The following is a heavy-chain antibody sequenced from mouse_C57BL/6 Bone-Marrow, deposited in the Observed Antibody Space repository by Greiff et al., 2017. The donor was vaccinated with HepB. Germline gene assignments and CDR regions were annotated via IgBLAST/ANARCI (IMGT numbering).Heavy chain of an antibody. D-gene: IGHD1-1*01. CDR1: GFTFSSYG. V-gene: IGHV5-6*01. Sequence: VQLKESGGDLVKPGGSLKLSCAASGFTFSSYGMSWVRQTPDKRLEWVATISSGGSYTYYPDSVKGRFTISRDNAKNTLYLQMSSLKSEDTAMYYCARQGGLLRTFDYWGQGTTLTVSS. CDR3: ARQGGLLRTFDY. CDR2: ISSGGSYT. J-gene: IGHJ2*01.